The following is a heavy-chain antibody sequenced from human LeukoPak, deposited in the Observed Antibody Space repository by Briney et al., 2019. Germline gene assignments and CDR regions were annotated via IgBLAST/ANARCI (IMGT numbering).Heavy chain of an antibody. CDR2: IVVGSGNT. CDR1: GFTFTSSA. J-gene: IGHJ4*02. Sequence: GTSVKISCKASGFTFTSSAEQWVRQARGQRLEGIGWIVVGSGNTNYAQKFQERVTITRDMSTSTAYMELSSLRSEDTAVYYCATTPHYDFWSPDYWGQGTLVTVSS. CDR3: ATTPHYDFWSPDY. V-gene: IGHV1-58*01. D-gene: IGHD3-3*01.